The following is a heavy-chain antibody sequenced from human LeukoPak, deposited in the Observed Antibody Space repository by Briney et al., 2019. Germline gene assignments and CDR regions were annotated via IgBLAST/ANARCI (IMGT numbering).Heavy chain of an antibody. CDR1: GYTFTSYG. CDR2: ISAYNGNT. V-gene: IGHV1-18*01. Sequence: GASVKVSCKAPGYTFTSYGISWVRQTPGQGLEWMGWISAYNGNTNYAQKLQGRVTMTTDTSTSTAYMELRSLRSDDTAVYYCARGPVMTAVTTFDYWGQGTLVTVSS. D-gene: IGHD4-11*01. CDR3: ARGPVMTAVTTFDY. J-gene: IGHJ4*02.